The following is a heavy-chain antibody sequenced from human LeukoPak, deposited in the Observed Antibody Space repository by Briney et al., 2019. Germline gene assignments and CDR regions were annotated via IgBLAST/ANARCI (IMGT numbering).Heavy chain of an antibody. CDR1: ADSISGHF. D-gene: IGHD2-2*01. CDR3: ARLHCSSSSCLFPVFGYTNWFDP. Sequence: SETLSLTCGVSADSISGHFWTWIRQPPGKALEWVGYIHSSRGTNYNHSLESRVSLSLDASKNQFSLRLNSVTAADTAVYYCARLHCSSSSCLFPVFGYTNWFDPWGQGTLVTVSS. J-gene: IGHJ5*02. CDR2: IHSSRGT. V-gene: IGHV4-59*11.